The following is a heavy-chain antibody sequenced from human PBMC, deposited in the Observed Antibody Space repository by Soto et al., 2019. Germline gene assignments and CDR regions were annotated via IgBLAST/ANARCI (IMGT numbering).Heavy chain of an antibody. D-gene: IGHD2-21*02. CDR3: AKDIFRGHIVVGTAMGGVDV. J-gene: IGHJ6*02. CDR2: SSGSGGST. V-gene: IGHV3-23*01. Sequence: EVQLLESGGGLVQPGGSLRLSCAASGFTFSSYAISLVRQAPGKGLEWVSTSSGSGGSTYYVDSVKGRLTISRDNAKNTLYLQMNSLRAEDTAVYYCAKDIFRGHIVVGTAMGGVDVWGQGTTGTVSS. CDR1: GFTFSSYA.